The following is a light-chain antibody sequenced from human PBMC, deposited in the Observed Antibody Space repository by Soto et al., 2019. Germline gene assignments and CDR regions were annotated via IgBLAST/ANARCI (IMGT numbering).Light chain of an antibody. V-gene: IGKV3-20*01. CDR3: QQYGSAPRT. J-gene: IGKJ1*01. Sequence: EIVLTQSPGTLSLSPGERATLSCRASQSFSSNNLAWYQQRPGQAPRVVIYGASTRATGIPERFSGSGSGTDFTLTISRLEPEDFAVYYCQQYGSAPRTFGQGTKVDI. CDR2: GAS. CDR1: QSFSSNN.